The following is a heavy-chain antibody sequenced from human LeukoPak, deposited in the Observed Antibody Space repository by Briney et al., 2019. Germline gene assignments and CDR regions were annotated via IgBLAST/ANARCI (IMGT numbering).Heavy chain of an antibody. CDR1: GDSVSSNSVT. J-gene: IGHJ5*02. CDR3: ARRLTQYDCFDP. V-gene: IGHV6-1*01. Sequence: SQTLSLTCAISGDSVSSNSVTWHWIRQSPSRGLEWLGRTYYRSTWYNDYAVSVRGRITVNPDTSKNQFSLHLNSVTPEDTAVYYCARRLTQYDCFDPWGQGILVTVSS. CDR2: TYYRSTWYN. D-gene: IGHD2-2*01.